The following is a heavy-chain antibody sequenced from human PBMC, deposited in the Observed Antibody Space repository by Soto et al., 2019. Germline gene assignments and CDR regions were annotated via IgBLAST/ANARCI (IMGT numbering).Heavy chain of an antibody. Sequence: SETLSLTCTVSGGSVSSSSYSWGWIRQSPGQGLEWIGTIYSSENTYYNPSLLSRVTISVDTSKNDFSLKLSSVTAADTAVYYCARLNGYFISTNCHGYYGMDVWGQGTTVTVSS. CDR2: IYSSENT. D-gene: IGHD2-2*03. J-gene: IGHJ6*02. CDR1: GGSVSSSSYS. CDR3: ARLNGYFISTNCHGYYGMDV. V-gene: IGHV4-39*02.